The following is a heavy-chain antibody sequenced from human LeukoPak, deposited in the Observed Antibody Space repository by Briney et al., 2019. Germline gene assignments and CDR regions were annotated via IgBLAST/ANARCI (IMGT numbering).Heavy chain of an antibody. CDR2: IYYSGST. Sequence: KTSETLSLTCTVSGGSISSYYWSWIRQPPGKGLEWIGYIYYSGSTNYNPSLKSRVTISVDTSKNQFSLKLSSVTAADTAVYYCARSHYGSGSYHPFDIWGQGTMVTVSS. D-gene: IGHD3-10*01. V-gene: IGHV4-59*01. CDR3: ARSHYGSGSYHPFDI. J-gene: IGHJ3*02. CDR1: GGSISSYY.